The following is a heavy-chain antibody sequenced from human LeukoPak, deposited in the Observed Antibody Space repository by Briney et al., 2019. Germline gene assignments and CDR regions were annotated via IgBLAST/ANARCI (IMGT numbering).Heavy chain of an antibody. CDR1: GFTFSRYD. V-gene: IGHV3-13*01. CDR3: VRGGIRGVTWNWFDS. D-gene: IGHD3-10*01. CDR2: IGTAGNS. J-gene: IGHJ5*01. Sequence: GGSLRLSCAASGFTFSRYDMHWVRQATGKGLEWVSVIGTAGNSYYPGSVKGRFTISRENAKNSLYLQMNSLGVDDTAVYYCVRGGIRGVTWNWFDSWGQGTLVIVSS.